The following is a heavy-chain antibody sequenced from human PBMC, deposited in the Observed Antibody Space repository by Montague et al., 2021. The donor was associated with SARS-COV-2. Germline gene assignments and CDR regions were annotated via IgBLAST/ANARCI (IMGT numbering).Heavy chain of an antibody. J-gene: IGHJ6*02. D-gene: IGHD5-12*01. Sequence: PALVKPTQTLTLTCTFSGSSLSTSGMCVSWIRQPPGKALEWLALIDWDDDKYYSTSLKTRLTISKDTSKNQVVLTMTNMDPVDTATYYCARTQIVDIYYYYGMDVWGQGTTVTVSS. CDR1: GSSLSTSGMC. CDR3: ARTQIVDIYYYYGMDV. V-gene: IGHV2-70*01. CDR2: IDWDDDK.